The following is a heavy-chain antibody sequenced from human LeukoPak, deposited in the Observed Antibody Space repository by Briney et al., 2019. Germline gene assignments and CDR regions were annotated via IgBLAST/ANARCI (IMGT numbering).Heavy chain of an antibody. CDR3: ARVGEDDAFDI. V-gene: IGHV4-59*01. Sequence: SETLSLTCTVSGGSISSYYWSWIRQRPGKGLEWIGYIYYSGSTNYNPSLKSRVTISVDTSKNQFSLKLSSVTAADTAVYYCARVGEDDAFDIWGQGTMLTVSS. CDR2: IYYSGST. D-gene: IGHD3-16*01. CDR1: GGSISSYY. J-gene: IGHJ3*02.